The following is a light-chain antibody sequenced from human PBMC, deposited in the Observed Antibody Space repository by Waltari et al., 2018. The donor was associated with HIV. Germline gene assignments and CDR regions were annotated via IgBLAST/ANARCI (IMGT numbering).Light chain of an antibody. CDR3: QQYYSTPFT. J-gene: IGKJ3*01. Sequence: DIVMTQSPDSLAVSLGERATINCKSSQSVLYSSNNKNYLAWYQQKPGQPPKLLIDCASTRESGFPYRFSGSGSGTDFTLTISSLQAEDVAVYYCQQYYSTPFTFGPGTKVDIK. V-gene: IGKV4-1*01. CDR2: CAS. CDR1: QSVLYSSNNKNY.